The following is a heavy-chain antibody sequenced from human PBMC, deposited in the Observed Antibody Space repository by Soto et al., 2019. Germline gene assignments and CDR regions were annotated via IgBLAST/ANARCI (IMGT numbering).Heavy chain of an antibody. J-gene: IGHJ4*02. CDR2: ISGSGGST. CDR1: GFTFSSYA. D-gene: IGHD1-26*01. V-gene: IGHV3-23*01. Sequence: EVQLLESGGGLVQPGGSLRLSCAASGFTFSSYAMSWVRQAPGKGLEWVSAISGSGGSTYYADSVKGRFTISRDNSKNTLYLQMNSLRVEDTAVYYCARDSPLSGYRYSGSYYYNYWGQGTLVTVSS. CDR3: ARDSPLSGYRYSGSYYYNY.